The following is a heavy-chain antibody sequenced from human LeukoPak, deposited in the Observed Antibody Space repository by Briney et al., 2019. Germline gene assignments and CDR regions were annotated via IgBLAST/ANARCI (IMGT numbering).Heavy chain of an antibody. Sequence: GGSLRLSCAASGFTFSTYSMNWARQAPGKGLEWVSYISSSSNTIYYADSVKGRFTISRDNAKNSLYLQMNSLRDEDTAVYYCARDRYYDSGGFYFDYWGQGTLVTVSS. CDR2: ISSSSNTI. V-gene: IGHV3-48*02. CDR1: GFTFSTYS. J-gene: IGHJ4*02. D-gene: IGHD3-22*01. CDR3: ARDRYYDSGGFYFDY.